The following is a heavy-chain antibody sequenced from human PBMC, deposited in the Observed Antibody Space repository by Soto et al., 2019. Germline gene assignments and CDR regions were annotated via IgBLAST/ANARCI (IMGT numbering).Heavy chain of an antibody. J-gene: IGHJ1*01. CDR3: ARDIVVGAKRPLY. Sequence: PGGSLRLSCAASGFTFSSYWMSWVRQAPGKGLEWVANIKQDGSEKYYVDSVKGRFTISRDNAKNSLYLQMNSLRAEDTAVYYCARDIVVGAKRPLYWGQGTMVTGAS. CDR1: GFTFSSYW. CDR2: IKQDGSEK. V-gene: IGHV3-7*01. D-gene: IGHD1-26*01.